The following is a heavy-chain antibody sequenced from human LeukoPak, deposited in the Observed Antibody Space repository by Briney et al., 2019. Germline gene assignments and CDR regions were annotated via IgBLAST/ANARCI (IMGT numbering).Heavy chain of an antibody. CDR1: GFTISSYG. V-gene: IGHV3-33*06. D-gene: IGHD5-18*01. J-gene: IGHJ4*02. CDR3: AKEAERGYSYGYIGDY. Sequence: PGGSLRLSCAASGFTISSYGMHWIRQAPGKGLEWVADIWYDGSNKYYADSVKGRFTISRDNSKNTLYLQMNSLRAEDTAVYYCAKEAERGYSYGYIGDYWGQGTLVTVSS. CDR2: IWYDGSNK.